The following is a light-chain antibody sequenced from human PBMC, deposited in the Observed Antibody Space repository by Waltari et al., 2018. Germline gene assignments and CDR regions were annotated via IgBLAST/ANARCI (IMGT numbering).Light chain of an antibody. CDR3: QQSYSTPHVA. Sequence: DIQMPQSPSSLSASVVDRVTITCRASQSISSYLNWYQQKPGKAPKLLIYAASSLQSGVPSRFSGSGSGTDFTLTISSLQPEDFATYYCQQSYSTPHVAFGQGTKVEIK. CDR2: AAS. J-gene: IGKJ1*01. CDR1: QSISSY. V-gene: IGKV1-39*01.